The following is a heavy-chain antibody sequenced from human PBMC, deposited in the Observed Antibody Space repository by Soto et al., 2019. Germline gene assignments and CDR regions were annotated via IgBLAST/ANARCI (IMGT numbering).Heavy chain of an antibody. V-gene: IGHV5-51*01. CDR3: ARSYYYDSSGWVGYYYYGMDV. D-gene: IGHD3-22*01. CDR1: GYSFTSYW. J-gene: IGHJ6*02. Sequence: ESLKISCKGSGYSFTSYWIGWVRQMPGKGLEWMGIIYPGDSDTRYSPSFQGQVTISADKSISTAYLQWSSLKASDTAMYYCARSYYYDSSGWVGYYYYGMDVWGQGTTVTVSS. CDR2: IYPGDSDT.